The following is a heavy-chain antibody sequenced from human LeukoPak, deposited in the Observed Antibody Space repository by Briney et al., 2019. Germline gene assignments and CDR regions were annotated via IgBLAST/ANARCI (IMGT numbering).Heavy chain of an antibody. CDR2: IYYSGST. V-gene: IGHV4-61*05. CDR1: SGSISSTNYC. J-gene: IGHJ5*02. D-gene: IGHD3-10*01. CDR3: ARGGYYGSGNDFRFDP. Sequence: SETLSLTCTVSSGSISSTNYCWGWIRQPPGKGLEWIGYIYYSGSTNYKPSLKSRVTISVDTSKNQFSLKLSSVTAADTAVYYCARGGYYGSGNDFRFDPWGQGTLVTVSS.